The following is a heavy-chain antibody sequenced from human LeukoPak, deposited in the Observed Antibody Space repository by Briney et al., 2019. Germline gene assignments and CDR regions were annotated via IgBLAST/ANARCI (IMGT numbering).Heavy chain of an antibody. CDR2: ISSSSSYI. CDR3: ARVRTYYYDSSGPIDY. Sequence: NPGGSLRLSCAASGFTFSSYSMNWVRQAPGKGLEWVSSISSSSSYIYYADSVKGRFTISRDNAKNSLYLQMNSLRAEDTAVYYCARVRTYYYDSSGPIDYWGQGTLVTVSS. V-gene: IGHV3-21*01. CDR1: GFTFSSYS. J-gene: IGHJ4*02. D-gene: IGHD3-22*01.